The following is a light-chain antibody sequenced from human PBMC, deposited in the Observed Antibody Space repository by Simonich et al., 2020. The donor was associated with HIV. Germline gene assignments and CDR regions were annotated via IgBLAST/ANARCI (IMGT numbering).Light chain of an antibody. CDR1: QSFLYNSNNKTY. CDR3: QQYYSTPRT. J-gene: IGKJ1*01. CDR2: WAS. Sequence: DIVMTQSPDSLAVSLGERATINCKSSQSFLYNSNNKTYLVWYQQKPGQPPKLLIYWASTRESGVPDRFRGSGSGTDFTLTISSLQAEDVAVYYCQQYYSTPRTFGQGTKVEIK. V-gene: IGKV4-1*01.